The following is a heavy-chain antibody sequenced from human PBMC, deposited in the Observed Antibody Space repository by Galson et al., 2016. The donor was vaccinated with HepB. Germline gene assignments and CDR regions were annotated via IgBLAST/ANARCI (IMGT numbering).Heavy chain of an antibody. D-gene: IGHD2-2*01. J-gene: IGHJ6*03. Sequence: SLRLSCAVSGFTVSRKYMTWVRQAPGKGLEWVSVIYNNDGTYYADSVTGRFTLSRDNSKNTLYLQMNSLRVEDTAVYYCAGFTSSWPASHYFYYMDVWGQGILVTVSS. V-gene: IGHV3-53*01. CDR3: AGFTSSWPASHYFYYMDV. CDR1: GFTVSRKY. CDR2: IYNNDGT.